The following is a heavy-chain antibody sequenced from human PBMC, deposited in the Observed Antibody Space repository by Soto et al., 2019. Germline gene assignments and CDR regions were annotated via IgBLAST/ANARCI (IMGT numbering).Heavy chain of an antibody. CDR3: ARGLKNYYGVDV. CDR2: IKGDESSV. V-gene: IGHV3-74*01. Sequence: EVQVVESGGGLVQPGGSLRLSCVASGFTFSTYWMHWVRQAPGKGLVWVSRIKGDESSVSYADSVKGRFSISRDNAENTLYLQMDSLRGDDTAVYYCARGLKNYYGVDVWGQGTTVTVSS. J-gene: IGHJ6*02. CDR1: GFTFSTYW.